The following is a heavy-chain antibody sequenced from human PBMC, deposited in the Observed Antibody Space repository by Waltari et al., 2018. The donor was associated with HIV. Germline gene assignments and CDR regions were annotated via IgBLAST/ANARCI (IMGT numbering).Heavy chain of an antibody. CDR1: GVTVSGTY. V-gene: IGHV3-66*01. Sequence: EVQLVESGGGVVQPGGSLILACGASGVTVSGTYMSWVCQGPGKGLEWVSVIYSGGSTYYADSVKGRFTISRDNSKNTLYLQMNSLRAEDTAVYYCATSPLGVWGNWFDPWGQGTLVTVSS. CDR3: ATSPLGVWGNWFDP. CDR2: IYSGGST. D-gene: IGHD1-26*01. J-gene: IGHJ5*02.